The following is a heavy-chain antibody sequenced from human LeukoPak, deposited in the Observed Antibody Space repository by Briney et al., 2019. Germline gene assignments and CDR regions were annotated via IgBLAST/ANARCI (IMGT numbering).Heavy chain of an antibody. V-gene: IGHV3-21*01. D-gene: IGHD2-2*01. Sequence: GGALRLSCAASGFTFNSYSMKWVRQAPGKGLEWVPSISSSSSYIYYADSVKGRFPISRDNAKNSLYLQMNSLRAEDTAVYYCAVAPAAATWFRGFDYWGQGTLVTVSS. J-gene: IGHJ4*02. CDR3: AVAPAAATWFRGFDY. CDR1: GFTFNSYS. CDR2: ISSSSSYI.